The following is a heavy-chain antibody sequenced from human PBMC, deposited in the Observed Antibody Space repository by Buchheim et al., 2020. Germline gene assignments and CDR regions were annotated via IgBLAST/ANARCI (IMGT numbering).Heavy chain of an antibody. J-gene: IGHJ6*02. CDR2: VSYDGFNK. CDR3: ARGVHCSGADCYGKHYAMDV. CDR1: GFTFSNYA. Sequence: QVQLVDSGGGVVQPGRSLSLSCTASGFTFSNYAMHWVRQAPGKGLEWVSIVSYDGFNKFYAGSVKGRFTISRDTSKNTLSLQMNSLRVEDTAVYYCARGVHCSGADCYGKHYAMDVWGQGTT. V-gene: IGHV3-30-3*01. D-gene: IGHD2-15*01.